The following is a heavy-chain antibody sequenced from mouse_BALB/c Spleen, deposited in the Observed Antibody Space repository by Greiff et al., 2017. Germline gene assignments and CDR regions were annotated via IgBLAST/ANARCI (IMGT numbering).Heavy chain of an antibody. CDR2: INPYNGGT. CDR3: ESSYYGSSYRWYFDV. V-gene: IGHV1-18*01. CDR1: GYSFTGYT. Sequence: VQLQQSGPELVKPGASMKISCMASGYSFTGYTMNWVKQSHGKNLEWIGLINPYNGGTSYNQKFKGKATLTVTKSSSTAYMELLSLTSEDSAVYYCESSYYGSSYRWYFDVWGAGTTVTVSS. J-gene: IGHJ1*01. D-gene: IGHD1-1*01.